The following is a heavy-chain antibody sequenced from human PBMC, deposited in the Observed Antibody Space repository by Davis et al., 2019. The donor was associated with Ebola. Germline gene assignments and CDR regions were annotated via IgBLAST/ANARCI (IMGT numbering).Heavy chain of an antibody. D-gene: IGHD2-2*01. CDR3: AKDEDVLGYCSSTSCSLWDV. Sequence: GESLKISCAASGFTFSSYGMHWVRQAPGKGLEWVAFIRYDGSNKYYADSVKGRFTISRDNSKNTLYLQMNSLRAEDTAVYYCAKDEDVLGYCSSTSCSLWDVWGKGTTVTVSS. V-gene: IGHV3-30*02. CDR2: IRYDGSNK. CDR1: GFTFSSYG. J-gene: IGHJ6*04.